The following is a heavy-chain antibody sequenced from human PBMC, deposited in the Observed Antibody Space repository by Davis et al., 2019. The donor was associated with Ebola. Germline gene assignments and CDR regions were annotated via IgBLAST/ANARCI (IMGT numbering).Heavy chain of an antibody. D-gene: IGHD6-6*01. CDR2: ISAYNGDT. CDR1: GYTFTSYG. J-gene: IGHJ6*02. V-gene: IGHV1-18*01. CDR3: ATYSSSSGPAYYYYYYDGMDV. Sequence: AASVKVSCKASGYTFTSYGISWVRQAPGQGLEWMGWISAYNGDTNYAQKLQGRVTMTTDTSTSTAYMELRSLRSDDTAVYYCATYSSSSGPAYYYYYYDGMDVWGQGTTVTASS.